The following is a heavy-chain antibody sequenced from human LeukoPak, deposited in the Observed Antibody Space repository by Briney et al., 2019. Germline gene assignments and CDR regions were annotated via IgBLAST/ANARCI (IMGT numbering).Heavy chain of an antibody. Sequence: ASVKVSCKASGYTFTSYGISWVRQAPGQGLEWMGWINPNSGGTNYAQKFQGRVTMTRDTSISTAYMELSRLRSDDTAVYYCAREVSKVYWGQGTLVTVSS. CDR2: INPNSGGT. CDR3: AREVSKVY. CDR1: GYTFTSYG. V-gene: IGHV1-2*02. J-gene: IGHJ4*02. D-gene: IGHD3-16*02.